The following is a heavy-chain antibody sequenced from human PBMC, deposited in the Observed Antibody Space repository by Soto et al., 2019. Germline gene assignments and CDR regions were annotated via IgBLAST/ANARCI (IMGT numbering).Heavy chain of an antibody. V-gene: IGHV3-30-3*01. Sequence: QVHLVESGGGVVQPGRSLRLSCTTSGFTFTTYAFHWVRQAPGRGLEWVAVISFDGSDQYYADSVKGRFTVSRDNSKNTLYLQMIALSPEDTAVYYCARDPNYSHEVSSYWGQGTLVTVSS. D-gene: IGHD4-4*01. CDR2: ISFDGSDQ. CDR1: GFTFTTYA. J-gene: IGHJ4*02. CDR3: ARDPNYSHEVSSY.